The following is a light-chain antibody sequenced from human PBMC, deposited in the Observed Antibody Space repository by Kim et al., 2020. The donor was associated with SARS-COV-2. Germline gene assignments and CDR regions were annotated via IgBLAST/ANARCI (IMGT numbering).Light chain of an antibody. V-gene: IGLV3-19*01. CDR2: GKD. CDR1: SLRNCY. CDR3: NSRDSSGNHLM. J-gene: IGLJ3*02. Sequence: SSELTQDPAVSVALGQTVRITCQGDSLRNCYASWYQQKPGQAPALVIYGKDNRPSGIPDRFSGSTSGSTASLTITGAQAEDEADYYCNSRDSSGNHLMFSGGTKLTVL.